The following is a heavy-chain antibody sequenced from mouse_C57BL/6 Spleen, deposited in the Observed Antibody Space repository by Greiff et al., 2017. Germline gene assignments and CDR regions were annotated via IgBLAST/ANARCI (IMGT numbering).Heavy chain of an antibody. V-gene: IGHV2-3*01. J-gene: IGHJ4*01. CDR3: ARWGLEPYGMDY. CDR1: GFSLTSYG. Sequence: QVQLKESGPGLVAPSPCLSISCTASGFSLTSYGVSWVRQPPGQGLEWLGVIWGDGSTNYHSALISRLSISKDNSKSKVFLKLSSLKTDDTATYYCARWGLEPYGMDYWGQGTSVTVSS. CDR2: IWGDGST. D-gene: IGHD3-3*01.